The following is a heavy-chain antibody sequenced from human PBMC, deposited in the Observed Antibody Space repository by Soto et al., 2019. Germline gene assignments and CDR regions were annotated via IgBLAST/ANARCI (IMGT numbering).Heavy chain of an antibody. J-gene: IGHJ4*02. V-gene: IGHV4-30-4*01. Sequence: SETLSLTCTVFGGSISSGDYYWSWIRQPPGKGLEWIGYIYYSGSTYYNPSLESRVTISVDTSKNQFSLKLSSVTAADTAGYYCARVFYGSGSYCNFDYWGQGTLVTVSS. CDR1: GGSISSGDYY. CDR3: ARVFYGSGSYCNFDY. CDR2: IYYSGST. D-gene: IGHD3-10*01.